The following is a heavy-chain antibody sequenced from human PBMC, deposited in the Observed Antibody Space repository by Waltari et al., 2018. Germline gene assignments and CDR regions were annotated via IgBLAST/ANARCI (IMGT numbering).Heavy chain of an antibody. CDR2: IYHSGST. CDR1: GYSISSGYY. J-gene: IGHJ6*02. CDR3: ARQVLGFRELLYNYYGMDV. Sequence: QVQLQESGPGLVKPSETLSLTCAVSGYSISSGYYWGWIRQPPGKGLEWIGSIYHSGSTYYNPSLKSRVTISVDTSKNQFSLKLSSVTAADTAVYYCARQVLGFRELLYNYYGMDVWGQGTTVTVSS. D-gene: IGHD3-10*01. V-gene: IGHV4-38-2*01.